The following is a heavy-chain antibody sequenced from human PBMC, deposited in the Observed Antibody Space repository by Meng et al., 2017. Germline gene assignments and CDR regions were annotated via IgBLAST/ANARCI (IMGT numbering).Heavy chain of an antibody. J-gene: IGHJ6*02. Sequence: SETLSLTCAISGDSVSSNSAAWNWIRQSPSRGLEWLGRTYYRSKWYNDYAVSVKSRIAINPDTSKNQFSLQLNSVTPEDTAVYYCARLRFGTAPYYYYGMDVWGQGTTVTVSS. CDR3: ARLRFGTAPYYYYGMDV. CDR1: GDSVSSNSAA. V-gene: IGHV6-1*01. CDR2: TYYRSKWYN. D-gene: IGHD1-1*01.